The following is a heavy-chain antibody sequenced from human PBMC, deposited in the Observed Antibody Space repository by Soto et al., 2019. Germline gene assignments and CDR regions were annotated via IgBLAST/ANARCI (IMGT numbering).Heavy chain of an antibody. Sequence: GGSLRLSCAASGFTFSSYAMHWVRQAPGKGLEWVAVISYDGSNKYYADSVKGRFTTSRDNSKNTLYLQMNSRRAEDTAVYYCARGGPKYYYDSSGYYYRELDYWGQGTLVTVSS. V-gene: IGHV3-30-3*01. CDR3: ARGGPKYYYDSSGYYYRELDY. CDR2: ISYDGSNK. CDR1: GFTFSSYA. J-gene: IGHJ4*02. D-gene: IGHD3-22*01.